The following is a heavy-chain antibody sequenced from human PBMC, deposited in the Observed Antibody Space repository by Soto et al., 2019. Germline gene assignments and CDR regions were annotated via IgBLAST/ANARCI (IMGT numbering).Heavy chain of an antibody. CDR2: IYYSGST. CDR3: ARDPDYYGSGEFDP. Sequence: SETLSLTCTVSGGSISSYYWSWIRQPPGKGLEWIGYIYYSGSTNYNPSLKSRVTISVDTSKNQFSLKLSSVTAADTAVYYCARDPDYYGSGEFDPWGQGTLVTVSS. V-gene: IGHV4-59*01. CDR1: GGSISSYY. J-gene: IGHJ5*02. D-gene: IGHD3-10*01.